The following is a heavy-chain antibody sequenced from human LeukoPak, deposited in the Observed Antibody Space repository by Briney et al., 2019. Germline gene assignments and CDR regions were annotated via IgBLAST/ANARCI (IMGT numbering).Heavy chain of an antibody. D-gene: IGHD2-2*01. CDR3: ARDIQLTSYYHYGMDV. CDR2: ISAYNGNT. V-gene: IGHV1-18*01. CDR1: GYTFISYG. Sequence: ASVKVSCKASGYTFISYGISWVRQAPGEGLEWMGWISAYNGNTNYAQKLQGRVTMTTDTSTSTAYMELTSLRSDDTAVYYCARDIQLTSYYHYGMDVWGQGTTVTVPS. J-gene: IGHJ6*02.